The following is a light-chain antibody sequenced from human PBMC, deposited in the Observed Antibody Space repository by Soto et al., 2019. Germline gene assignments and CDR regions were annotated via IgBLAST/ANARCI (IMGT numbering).Light chain of an antibody. V-gene: IGKV3-11*01. CDR1: QSVTNS. Sequence: EIVFTQSPVTLSLSPGERATLSCRASQSVTNSLAWYQQKPGQAPRLLVYDASNRATGIPTRFSGSGSGTDFTLTISNXEPEDFAVYYCQQHISWPLTFGGGTKVDTK. CDR3: QQHISWPLT. J-gene: IGKJ4*01. CDR2: DAS.